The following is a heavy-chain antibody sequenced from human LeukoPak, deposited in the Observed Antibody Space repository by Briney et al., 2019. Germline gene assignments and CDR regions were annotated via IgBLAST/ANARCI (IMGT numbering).Heavy chain of an antibody. CDR3: ASSYGYWYYFDY. V-gene: IGHV4-39*07. CDR2: ISYSGSS. D-gene: IGHD4-17*01. J-gene: IGHJ4*02. Sequence: WVRQPPGKGLEWIGSISYSGSSYYNPSLKSRVTISGDTPKKQFSLKLTSVTAADTAVYYCASSYGYWYYFDYWGQGSLVTVSS.